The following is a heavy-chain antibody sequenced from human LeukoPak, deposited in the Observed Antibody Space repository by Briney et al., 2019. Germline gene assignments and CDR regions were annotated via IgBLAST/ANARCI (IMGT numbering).Heavy chain of an antibody. Sequence: PGGSLRLSCAASGFTFSNYFMHWVRQVPGKGLEWVASVSQDESNELYADSVKGRFTISRDNSRSTLYLQMNSLRPEDTAIYYCAREGYYGSGSPPSLYFDYWGQGTLVTVSS. V-gene: IGHV3-30-3*01. D-gene: IGHD3-10*01. J-gene: IGHJ4*02. CDR3: AREGYYGSGSPPSLYFDY. CDR1: GFTFSNYF. CDR2: VSQDESNE.